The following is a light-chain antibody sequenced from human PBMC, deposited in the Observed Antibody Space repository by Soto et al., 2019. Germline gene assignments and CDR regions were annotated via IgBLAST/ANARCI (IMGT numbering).Light chain of an antibody. Sequence: QSVLTQPSSASGTPGQRVSISCSGSSSNDGSIYVYWFQQVPGTAPKLLIYSNDQRPSGVPDQFSGSKSGTSASLAISGLRSDDEADYYCAAWDDILSGWVFGGGTKLTVL. CDR1: SSNDGSIY. V-gene: IGLV1-47*01. CDR3: AAWDDILSGWV. CDR2: SND. J-gene: IGLJ3*02.